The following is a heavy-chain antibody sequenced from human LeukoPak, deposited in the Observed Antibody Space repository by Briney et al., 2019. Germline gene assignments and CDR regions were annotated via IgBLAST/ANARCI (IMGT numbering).Heavy chain of an antibody. CDR1: GYTFNRYG. D-gene: IGHD3-16*01. J-gene: IGHJ4*02. CDR2: INTDNGNT. V-gene: IGHV1-18*01. CDR3: ARDWGSIKVITDF. Sequence: GASVNVSCKASGYTFNRYGISWVRQAPGQGLEWMGWINTDNGNTNYAPKLQDRVTMTTDTPTSTVYVEVRSLGSDDTAVYYCARDWGSIKVITDFWGQGTLVTVSS.